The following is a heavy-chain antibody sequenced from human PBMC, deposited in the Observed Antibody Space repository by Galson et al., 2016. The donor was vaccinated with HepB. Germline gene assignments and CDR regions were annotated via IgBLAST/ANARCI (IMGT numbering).Heavy chain of an antibody. CDR3: VQGSTAPAV. J-gene: IGHJ6*04. CDR2: ISRSGDST. V-gene: IGHV3-23*01. Sequence: SLRLSCAAAGFTFNNAGLTWVRHVPGKGMAVVSRISRSGDSTDSADPVKGRFTISRDNSKNTLSLQMNSMTADDTAIYYCVQGSTAPAVWGKGTTVTVSP. D-gene: IGHD1-26*01. CDR1: GFTFNNAG.